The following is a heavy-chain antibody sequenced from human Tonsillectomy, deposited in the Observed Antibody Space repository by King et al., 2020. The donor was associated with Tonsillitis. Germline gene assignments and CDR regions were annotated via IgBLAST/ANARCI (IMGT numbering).Heavy chain of an antibody. CDR2: ISWDAGIT. CDR1: GFTFDDYT. D-gene: IGHD5-24*01. CDR3: AKEGGMATINGDFDY. V-gene: IGHV3-43*01. J-gene: IGHJ4*02. Sequence: VQLVESGGVVVQPGGSLRLSCAASGFTFDDYTMHWVRQAPGKGLEWGSLISWDAGITYYTDSVKGLFTMSRDNSKNSLDLQMNSLRSEDTALYYCAKEGGMATINGDFDYWGQGTLVTVSS.